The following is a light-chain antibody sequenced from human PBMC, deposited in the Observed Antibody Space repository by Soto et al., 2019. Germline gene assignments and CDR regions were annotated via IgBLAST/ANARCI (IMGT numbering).Light chain of an antibody. V-gene: IGKV3D-20*02. CDR2: GAS. Sequence: EIVLTQSPGTLSLSPGERATLSCRASQSVINNYLAWYQQKPGQAPRLLIYGASIRATGIPARFSGSGSGTAFTLTINSLEPEDFAVYFCQQRNSWPLTFGQGTRLEIK. CDR3: QQRNSWPLT. J-gene: IGKJ5*01. CDR1: QSVINNY.